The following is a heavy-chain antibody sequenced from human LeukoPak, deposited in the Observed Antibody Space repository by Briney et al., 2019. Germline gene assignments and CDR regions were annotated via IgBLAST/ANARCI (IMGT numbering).Heavy chain of an antibody. CDR3: ARSPITIFGLAFDI. J-gene: IGHJ3*02. CDR2: IYTSGST. D-gene: IGHD3-3*01. V-gene: IGHV4-61*02. Sequence: IYTSGSTNYNPSLESRVTISVDTSKDQFSLKLSSVTAADTAVYYCARSPITIFGLAFDIWGQGTMVTVSS.